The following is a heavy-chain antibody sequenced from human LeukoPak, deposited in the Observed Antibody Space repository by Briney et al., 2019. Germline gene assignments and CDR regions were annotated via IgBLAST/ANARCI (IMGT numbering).Heavy chain of an antibody. D-gene: IGHD5-24*01. Sequence: PSETLSLTCTVSGDSISSYYWSWIRQPPGKGLEWVAYISYSGSTNYNPSLKSRVTISVDMSKKQFSLKLNSVTAAGTAVYYCASQTKGGWLQPFDYWGQGTLVTVSS. CDR2: ISYSGST. J-gene: IGHJ4*02. CDR3: ASQTKGGWLQPFDY. V-gene: IGHV4-59*08. CDR1: GDSISSYY.